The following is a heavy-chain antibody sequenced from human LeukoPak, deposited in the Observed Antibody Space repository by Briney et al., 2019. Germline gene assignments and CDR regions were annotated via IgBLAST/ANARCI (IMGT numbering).Heavy chain of an antibody. V-gene: IGHV1-46*01. CDR2: INPSGGST. CDR1: GYTFTSYY. Sequence: ASVKVSCKASGYTFTSYYMHWVRQAPGQGLEWMGIINPSGGSTSHAQKFQGRVTMTRDTSTSTVYMELSSLRSEDTAVYYCARVLRSRLTMVRGEFDYWGQGTLVTVSS. D-gene: IGHD3-10*01. J-gene: IGHJ4*02. CDR3: ARVLRSRLTMVRGEFDY.